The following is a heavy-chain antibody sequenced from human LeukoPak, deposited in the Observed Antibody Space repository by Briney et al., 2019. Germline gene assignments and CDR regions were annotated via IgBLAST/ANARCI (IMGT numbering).Heavy chain of an antibody. CDR3: SKGRTVTGTLALDY. J-gene: IGHJ4*02. V-gene: IGHV3-23*01. D-gene: IGHD6-19*01. CDR2: ISGTSDNT. CDR1: GFTFSNYA. Sequence: GGSLRLSCAASGFTFSNYAMTWVRQPPGKGLEWVSAISGTSDNTYYADSVRGRFTISRDNSKNTLYLQVNSLRAEDTAIYYCSKGRTVTGTLALDYWGQGTLVTVSS.